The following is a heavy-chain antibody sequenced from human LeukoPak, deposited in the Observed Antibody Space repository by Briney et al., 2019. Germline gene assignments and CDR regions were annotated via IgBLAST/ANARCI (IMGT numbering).Heavy chain of an antibody. CDR3: ARESITMVRGVRD. CDR2: INHSGST. V-gene: IGHV4-34*01. J-gene: IGHJ4*02. D-gene: IGHD3-10*01. Sequence: PSETLSLTCAVYGGSFSGYYWSWIRQPPGKGLEWIGEINHSGSTNYNPSLKSRVTISVDTSKNQFSLKLSSVTAADTAVYYCARESITMVRGVRDWGQGTLVTVSS. CDR1: GGSFSGYY.